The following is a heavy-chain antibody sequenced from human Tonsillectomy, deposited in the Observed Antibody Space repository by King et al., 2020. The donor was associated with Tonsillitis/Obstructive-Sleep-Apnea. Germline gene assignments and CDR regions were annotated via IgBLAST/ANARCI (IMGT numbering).Heavy chain of an antibody. D-gene: IGHD3-10*01. CDR1: GFTFNTYG. J-gene: IGHJ4*02. CDR2: IWYDGSNK. Sequence: VQLVESGGGVVQPGRSLRLSCAASGFTFNTYGMHWVRQAPGKGLEWVAIIWYDGSNKNYADSVKGRFTISRDNSKNTLYLQMNSLRAEDTSLYYCARGGRDPGFGYSYYFDYWGQGILVTVSS. V-gene: IGHV3-33*01. CDR3: ARGGRDPGFGYSYYFDY.